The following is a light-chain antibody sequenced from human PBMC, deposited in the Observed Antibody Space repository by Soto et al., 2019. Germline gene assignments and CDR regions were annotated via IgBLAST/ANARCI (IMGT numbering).Light chain of an antibody. V-gene: IGKV1-39*01. Sequence: DIQMTQSPSSLSASVGDIVTITCRASQGISTYLNWYQQKPGKAPKLLIYAASSLQSGVPSRFSGSGSETDFTLTISSLQPEDFATYSCQQSYSTTWTFGQGTKVDIK. CDR3: QQSYSTTWT. CDR2: AAS. CDR1: QGISTY. J-gene: IGKJ1*01.